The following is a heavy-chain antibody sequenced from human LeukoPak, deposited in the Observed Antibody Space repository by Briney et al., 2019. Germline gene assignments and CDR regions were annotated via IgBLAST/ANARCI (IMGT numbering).Heavy chain of an antibody. CDR3: ARENPYYYDSSGYYRGAFDI. J-gene: IGHJ3*02. CDR2: LTSSGGTI. V-gene: IGHV3-48*03. CDR1: GFIFSSYE. D-gene: IGHD3-22*01. Sequence: PGGSLRLSCAASGFIFSSYEMNWVRQAPGKGLEWVSYLTSSGGTIYYADSVKGRFTISRDNARNSLYLQMNSLRAEDTAVYYCARENPYYYDSSGYYRGAFDIWGQGTMVTV.